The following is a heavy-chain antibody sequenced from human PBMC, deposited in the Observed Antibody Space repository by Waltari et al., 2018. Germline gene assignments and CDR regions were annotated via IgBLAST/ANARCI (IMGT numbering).Heavy chain of an antibody. D-gene: IGHD1-26*01. CDR2: IYYSGST. V-gene: IGHV4-59*08. CDR3: ASGGYRGSWFDP. J-gene: IGHJ5*02. Sequence: QVQLQESGPGLVKPSETLSLTCTVSGGSISSYYWSWIRQPPGKGLEWIGYIYYSGSTNYNPSLKSRVTISVDTSKNQFSLKLSSVTAADTAVYYCASGGYRGSWFDPWGQGTLVTVSS. CDR1: GGSISSYY.